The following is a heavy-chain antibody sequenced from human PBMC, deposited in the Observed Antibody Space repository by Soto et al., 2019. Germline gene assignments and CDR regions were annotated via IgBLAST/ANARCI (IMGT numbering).Heavy chain of an antibody. D-gene: IGHD2-2*01. V-gene: IGHV3-11*06. J-gene: IGHJ6*02. CDR2: ISSSSSYT. Sequence: QVQLVESGGGLVKPGGSLRLSCAASGFTFSDYYMSCIRQAPGKGLEWVSYISSSSSYTNYADSVKGRFTISRDNAKHLLYLQRSSLGAADTAVYYCASDIVVPAAISPPNDPYYGMDVWGQGTTVTVSS. CDR1: GFTFSDYY. CDR3: ASDIVVPAAISPPNDPYYGMDV.